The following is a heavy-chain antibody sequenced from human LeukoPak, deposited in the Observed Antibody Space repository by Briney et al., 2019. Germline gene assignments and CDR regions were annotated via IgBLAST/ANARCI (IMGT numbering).Heavy chain of an antibody. V-gene: IGHV1-69*04. Sequence: SVKVSCKASGGTFSSYAISWVRQAPGQGLEWMGRIIPILGIANYAQKFQGRVTITADKSTSTAYMELSSLRSEDTAVYYCARDSGSYSNRGGWFDPWGQGTLVTVSS. CDR3: ARDSGSYSNRGGWFDP. D-gene: IGHD1-26*01. CDR1: GGTFSSYA. J-gene: IGHJ5*02. CDR2: IIPILGIA.